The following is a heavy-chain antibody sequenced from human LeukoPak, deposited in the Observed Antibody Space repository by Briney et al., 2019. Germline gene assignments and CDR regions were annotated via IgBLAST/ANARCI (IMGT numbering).Heavy chain of an antibody. CDR1: GGSISSGGYY. J-gene: IGHJ4*02. V-gene: IGHV4-30-2*01. CDR3: ARGGDTTVTTAAPFDY. D-gene: IGHD4-17*01. Sequence: SETLSLTYTVSGGSISSGGYYWSWIRQPPGKGLEWIGYIYHSGSTYYNPSLKSRVTISVDRSKNQFSLKLSSVTAADTAVYYCARGGDTTVTTAAPFDYWGQGTLVTVSS. CDR2: IYHSGST.